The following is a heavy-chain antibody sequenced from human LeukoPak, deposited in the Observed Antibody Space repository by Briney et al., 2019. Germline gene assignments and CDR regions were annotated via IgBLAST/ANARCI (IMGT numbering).Heavy chain of an antibody. CDR1: GGTFSSYA. CDR2: IIPIFGTA. V-gene: IGHV1-69*13. Sequence: SVKVSCKASGGTFSSYAICWVRQAPGQGLEWMGGIIPIFGTANNAQKFQGRVTITADESTSTAYMELSSLRSEDTAVYYCESRSYLPPADLFSYFYWGQGTLVTVSS. J-gene: IGHJ4*02. CDR3: ESRSYLPPADLFSYFY. D-gene: IGHD3-10*01.